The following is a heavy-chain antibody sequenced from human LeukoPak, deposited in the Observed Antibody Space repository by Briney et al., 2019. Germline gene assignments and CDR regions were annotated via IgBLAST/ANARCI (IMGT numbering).Heavy chain of an antibody. CDR2: IKSEGSST. V-gene: IGHV3-74*01. D-gene: IGHD1-7*01. CDR3: ARDHVLSELELRPQDY. CDR1: GFTFSSYW. J-gene: IGHJ4*02. Sequence: GGSLRLSCAASGFTFSSYWMHWVRHAPGKGLGWVSRIKSEGSSTIYADSVKGRFTISRDNTKTTLYLQMNSLRAEDTAVYYCARDHVLSELELRPQDYWGQGPLVTVSS.